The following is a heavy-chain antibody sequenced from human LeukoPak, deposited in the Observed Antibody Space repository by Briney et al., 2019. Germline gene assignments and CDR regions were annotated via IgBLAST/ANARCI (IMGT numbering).Heavy chain of an antibody. CDR1: GGSISSSNW. Sequence: SETLSLTCAVSGGSISSSNWWSWVRQPPGKGLEWIGSIYYSGSTYYNPSLKSRVTISVDTSKNQFSLKLSSVTAADTAVYYCARHWPHSGSFDYFDYWGQGTLVTVSS. D-gene: IGHD1-26*01. J-gene: IGHJ4*02. CDR2: IYYSGST. CDR3: ARHWPHSGSFDYFDY. V-gene: IGHV4-39*01.